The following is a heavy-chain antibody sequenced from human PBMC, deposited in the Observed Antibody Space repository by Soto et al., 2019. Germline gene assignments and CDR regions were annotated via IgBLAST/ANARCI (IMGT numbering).Heavy chain of an antibody. Sequence: SETLFLTCAVYGGSFSGYYWSWIRQPPGKGLEWIGEINHSGSTNYNPSLKSRVTISVDTSKNQFSLKLSSVTAADTAVYYCARSDIVVVVAAPRYYYGMDVWGQGTTVTVSS. J-gene: IGHJ6*02. CDR1: GGSFSGYY. CDR3: ARSDIVVVVAAPRYYYGMDV. V-gene: IGHV4-34*01. D-gene: IGHD2-15*01. CDR2: INHSGST.